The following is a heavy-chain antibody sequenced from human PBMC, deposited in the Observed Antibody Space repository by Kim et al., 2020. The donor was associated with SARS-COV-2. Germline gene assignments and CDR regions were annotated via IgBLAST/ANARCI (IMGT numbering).Heavy chain of an antibody. J-gene: IGHJ6*02. Sequence: VKGRLPISRDNAKNTLYLQMNSLRAEDTAVYYCARESSPPGSYYCYGMDVWGQGTTVTVSS. D-gene: IGHD1-26*01. V-gene: IGHV3-53*01. CDR3: ARESSPPGSYYCYGMDV.